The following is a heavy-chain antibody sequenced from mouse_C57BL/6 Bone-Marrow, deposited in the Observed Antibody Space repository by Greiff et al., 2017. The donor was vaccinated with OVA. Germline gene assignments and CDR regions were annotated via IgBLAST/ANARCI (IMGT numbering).Heavy chain of an antibody. V-gene: IGHV1-63*01. J-gene: IGHJ4*01. CDR2: IYPGGGYT. Sequence: VKLQESGAELVRPGTSVKMSCKASGYTFTNYWIGWAKQRPGHGLEWIGDIYPGGGYTNYNEKFKGKATLTADKSSSTAYMQFSSLTSEDSAIYYCARYDYDVYYAMDYWGQGTSVTVSS. D-gene: IGHD2-4*01. CDR1: GYTFTNYW. CDR3: ARYDYDVYYAMDY.